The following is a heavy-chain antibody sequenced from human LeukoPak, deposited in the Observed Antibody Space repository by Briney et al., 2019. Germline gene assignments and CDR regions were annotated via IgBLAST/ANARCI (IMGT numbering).Heavy chain of an antibody. CDR2: ISGNGHYI. V-gene: IGHV3-21*06. CDR3: ARDHSVTHLTADY. D-gene: IGHD4-17*01. CDR1: GFSFSPYM. J-gene: IGHJ4*02. Sequence: GGSLRLSCAASGFSFSPYMMNWIPQAPGKGLEWVASISGNGHYILYSDSVKGRFTISRDNAKNSLFLEMNTLRDEDTAVYYCARDHSVTHLTADYWGQGVLVAVS.